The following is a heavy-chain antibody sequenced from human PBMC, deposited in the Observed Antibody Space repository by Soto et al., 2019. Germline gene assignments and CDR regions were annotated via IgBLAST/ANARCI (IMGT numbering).Heavy chain of an antibody. D-gene: IGHD5-12*01. Sequence: EVQLVESGGGLVQPGGSLRLSCAASGFTFSSYDMHWVRQATGKGLEWVSAIGTAGDTYYPGSVKGRFTISRENAKNSLYLQMNSLRAEDTALYYCARVRYDSTAGYFDYWGQGTLVTVSS. CDR3: ARVRYDSTAGYFDY. V-gene: IGHV3-13*01. CDR1: GFTFSSYD. J-gene: IGHJ4*02. CDR2: IGTAGDT.